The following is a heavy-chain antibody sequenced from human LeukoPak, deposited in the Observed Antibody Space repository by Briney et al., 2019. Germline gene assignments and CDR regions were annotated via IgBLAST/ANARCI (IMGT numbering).Heavy chain of an antibody. V-gene: IGHV3-23*01. Sequence: PGGSLRLSCAASGFTFSSYAMSWVRQAPGKGLEWVSAISGSGGSTYYADSVKGRFTISRDNSKNTLYLQMGGLRADDMAVYYCARDFGHLYYFFDYWGQGTLVTVSS. CDR1: GFTFSSYA. CDR2: ISGSGGST. CDR3: ARDFGHLYYFFDY. J-gene: IGHJ4*02. D-gene: IGHD3-10*01.